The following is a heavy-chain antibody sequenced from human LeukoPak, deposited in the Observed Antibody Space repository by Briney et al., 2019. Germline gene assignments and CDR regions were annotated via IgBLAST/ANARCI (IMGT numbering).Heavy chain of an antibody. V-gene: IGHV4-59*01. CDR1: GGSISSYY. J-gene: IGHJ4*02. D-gene: IGHD3-22*01. Sequence: SETLSLTCAVNGGSISSYYWSWIRQPPGKGLEWIGYIYYSGSTNYNPSLKSRVTISVDTSKNQFSLKLSSVTAADTAVYYCARVGDSSGYYYYFDYWGQGTLVTVSS. CDR3: ARVGDSSGYYYYFDY. CDR2: IYYSGST.